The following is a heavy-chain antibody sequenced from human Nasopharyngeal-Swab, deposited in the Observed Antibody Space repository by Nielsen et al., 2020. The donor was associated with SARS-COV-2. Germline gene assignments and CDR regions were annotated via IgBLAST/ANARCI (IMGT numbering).Heavy chain of an antibody. Sequence: SETLSLTCAVYGGSFSGYYWSWIRQHPGKGLEWIGYIYYSGSTYYNPSLKSRVTISVDTSKNQFSLKLSSVTAADTAVYYCARDHQAHTIYPYYGMDVWGQGTTVTVSS. D-gene: IGHD3-3*01. V-gene: IGHV4-31*11. CDR2: IYYSGST. CDR3: ARDHQAHTIYPYYGMDV. J-gene: IGHJ6*02. CDR1: GGSFSGYY.